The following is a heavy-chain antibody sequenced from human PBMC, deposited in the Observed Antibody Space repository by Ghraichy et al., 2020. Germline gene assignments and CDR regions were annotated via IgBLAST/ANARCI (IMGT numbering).Heavy chain of an antibody. CDR2: IYTSGST. CDR3: ARHGYSSSWYWFDP. J-gene: IGHJ5*02. Sequence: SQTLSLTCTVSGGSISSYYWSWIRQPPGKGLEWIGYIYTSGSTNYNPSLKSRVTISVDTSKNQFSLKLSSVTAADTAVYYCARHGYSSSWYWFDPWGQGTLVTVSS. CDR1: GGSISSYY. D-gene: IGHD6-13*01. V-gene: IGHV4-4*09.